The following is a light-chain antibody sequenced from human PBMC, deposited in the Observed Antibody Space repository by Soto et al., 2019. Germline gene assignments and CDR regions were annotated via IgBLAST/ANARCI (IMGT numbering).Light chain of an antibody. CDR3: QQYYHNPT. CDR1: QSFLYSSNNKNY. J-gene: IGKJ1*01. Sequence: DIVMTQSPDSLAVSLGERATINCKSSQSFLYSSNNKNYLAWYQHKPGQPPKLLIYWASTRVSGVPDRFSGSGSGKDFTLTISSLQAEDVAVYYCQQYYHNPTFGQVTRVEIK. V-gene: IGKV4-1*01. CDR2: WAS.